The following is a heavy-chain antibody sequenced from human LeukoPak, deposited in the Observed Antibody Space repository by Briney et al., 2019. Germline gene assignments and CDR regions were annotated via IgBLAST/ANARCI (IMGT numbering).Heavy chain of an antibody. CDR1: GYTFTSYG. J-gene: IGHJ6*02. Sequence: GASVKVSCKASGYTFTSYGISWVRQAPGQGLEWMGWISAYNGNTNYAQKLQGRVTMTTDTSTSTAYMELRSLRSDDTAVYYCARVYCSSTSCRPIYYYYGMDVWGQGTTVTVSS. V-gene: IGHV1-18*01. D-gene: IGHD2-2*01. CDR2: ISAYNGNT. CDR3: ARVYCSSTSCRPIYYYYGMDV.